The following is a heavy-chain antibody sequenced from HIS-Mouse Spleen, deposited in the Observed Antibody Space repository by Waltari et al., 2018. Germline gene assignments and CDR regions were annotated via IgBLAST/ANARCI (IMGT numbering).Heavy chain of an antibody. D-gene: IGHD1-1*01. CDR3: ATAGQLTWYFDL. V-gene: IGHV1-24*01. CDR2: FDPEDGET. CDR1: GYTLPDLS. J-gene: IGHJ2*01. Sequence: QVQLVQSGAEVKKPGPSVQVSCKVSGYTLPDLSIHGVRQAPGKGLEWMGGFDPEDGETIYAQKFQGRVTMTEDTSTDTAYMELSSLRSEDTAVYYCATAGQLTWYFDLWGRGTLVTVSS.